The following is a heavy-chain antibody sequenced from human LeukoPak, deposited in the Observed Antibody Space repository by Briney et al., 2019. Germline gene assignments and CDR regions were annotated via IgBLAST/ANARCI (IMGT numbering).Heavy chain of an antibody. V-gene: IGHV3-7*01. CDR3: ASHQDSMIVVRTTNWFFDL. J-gene: IGHJ2*01. CDR1: GFTFINYW. CDR2: INQDGSEI. Sequence: GGSLRLSCAASGFTFINYWMSWVRQAPGKGLEWLANINQDGSEIYYVDSVKGRFTISIDNGKNSLYLQINSLRADDTAVYYCASHQDSMIVVRTTNWFFDLWGRGTLVTVSS. D-gene: IGHD3-22*01.